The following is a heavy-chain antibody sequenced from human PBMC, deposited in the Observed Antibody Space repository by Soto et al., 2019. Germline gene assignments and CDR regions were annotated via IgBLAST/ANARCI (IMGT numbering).Heavy chain of an antibody. V-gene: IGHV1-69*13. Sequence: GASFTVSRKANVGSFSHFGISWARPAAGQGLEWTRGIAPVSGRPNSAQRFRGRLTITADESTSPGNMELISVSSDDTAVYYCAREGSGYNFWGQGTQVTVSS. CDR2: IAPVSGRP. CDR3: AREGSGYNF. J-gene: IGHJ4*02. CDR1: VGSFSHFG. D-gene: IGHD5-12*01.